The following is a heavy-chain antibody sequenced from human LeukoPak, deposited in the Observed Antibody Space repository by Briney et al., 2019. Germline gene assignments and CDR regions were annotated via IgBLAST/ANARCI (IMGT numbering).Heavy chain of an antibody. CDR2: INPGNSDT. CDR1: GYGFTTYW. J-gene: IGHJ3*01. CDR3: ARPNITSYYDSRGYDAFDV. V-gene: IGHV5-51*01. Sequence: GESLKISCKGSGYGFTTYWIAWVRQMPGKGLEWMGIINPGNSDTRYSPSFQGQVTISADKSISTAYLQWSSLMASDTAMYYCARPNITSYYDSRGYDAFDVWGQGTMVTVYS. D-gene: IGHD3-22*01.